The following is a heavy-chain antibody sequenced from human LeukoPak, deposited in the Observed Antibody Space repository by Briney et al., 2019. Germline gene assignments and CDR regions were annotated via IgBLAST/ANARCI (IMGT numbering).Heavy chain of an antibody. Sequence: GGSLRLSGAASGFTFDSYAMNWVRQAPGKGLEWVSGISANGGSTYYADSVKGRFTISRSNSKNTLYLQMNSLRAEDTAVYYCAKAGATTIAARPRIFSFWGQGILVTVSS. J-gene: IGHJ4*02. CDR2: ISANGGST. CDR3: AKAGATTIAARPRIFSF. CDR1: GFTFDSYA. V-gene: IGHV3-23*01. D-gene: IGHD6-6*01.